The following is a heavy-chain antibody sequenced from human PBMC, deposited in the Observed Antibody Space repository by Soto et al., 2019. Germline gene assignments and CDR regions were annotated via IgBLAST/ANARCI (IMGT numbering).Heavy chain of an antibody. CDR3: AKDIGVRQKNWFDP. CDR2: ISGSGGST. Sequence: EVQLLESGGGLVQPRGSLRLSCAASGFTFRSYAMSWVRQAPGKGLEWVSAISGSGGSTYYADSVKGRFTISRDNSKNTLYLQMNSLRAEDTAVYYCAKDIGVRQKNWFDPWGQGTLVTVSS. V-gene: IGHV3-23*01. J-gene: IGHJ5*02. CDR1: GFTFRSYA. D-gene: IGHD3-10*01.